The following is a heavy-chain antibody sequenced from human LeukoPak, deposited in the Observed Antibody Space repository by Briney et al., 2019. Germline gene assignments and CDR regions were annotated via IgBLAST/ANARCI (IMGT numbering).Heavy chain of an antibody. CDR1: GFTFSSYS. V-gene: IGHV3-21*01. CDR2: ISSSSSYI. D-gene: IGHD5-24*01. CDR3: ARVKMATIVLGRKTDAFDI. Sequence: PGGSLRLSCAASGFTFSSYSMNWVRQAPGKGLEWVSSISSSSSYIYYADSVKGRFTISRDNAKNSLYLQMNSLRAEDTAVYYCARVKMATIVLGRKTDAFDIWGQGTMVTVSS. J-gene: IGHJ3*02.